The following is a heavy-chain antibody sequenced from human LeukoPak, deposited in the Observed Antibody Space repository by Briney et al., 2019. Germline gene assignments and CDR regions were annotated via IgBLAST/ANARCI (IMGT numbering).Heavy chain of an antibody. CDR2: INHSGST. D-gene: IGHD3-3*01. CDR3: ARTVLSYYDFWSGPDDFDI. Sequence: SETLSLTCAVYGGSFSGYYWSWIRQPPGKGLEWIGEINHSGSTNYNPSLKSRVTTSVDTSKNQFSLKLTSVTAADTAVYYCARTVLSYYDFWSGPDDFDIWGQGTMVTVSS. V-gene: IGHV4-34*01. J-gene: IGHJ3*02. CDR1: GGSFSGYY.